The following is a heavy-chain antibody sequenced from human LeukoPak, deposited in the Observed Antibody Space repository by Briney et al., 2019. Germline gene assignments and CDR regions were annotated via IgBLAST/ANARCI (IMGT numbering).Heavy chain of an antibody. D-gene: IGHD5-24*01. CDR2: ISYSGST. V-gene: IGHV4-59*01. Sequence: SETLSLTCTVSGASISSYYWSWIRQPPGKGLEWIGYISYSGSTNYNPSLKSRVTISVDTPKNQFSLKLSSVTAADTAIHYCVRGLHASDYWGQGTLVTVSS. J-gene: IGHJ4*02. CDR1: GASISSYY. CDR3: VRGLHASDY.